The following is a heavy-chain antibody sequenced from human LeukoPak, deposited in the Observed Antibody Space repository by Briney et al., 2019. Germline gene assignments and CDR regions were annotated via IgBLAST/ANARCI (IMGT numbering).Heavy chain of an antibody. D-gene: IGHD3-3*02. J-gene: IGHJ3*02. CDR2: IYHSGST. CDR3: AREQGALDI. V-gene: IGHV4-30-2*01. Sequence: SETLSLTCTVSGGSISSGGYYWSWIRQPPGKGLEWIGYIYHSGSTYYNPSLKSRVTISVDRSKNQFSLKLSSVTAADTAVYYCAREQGALDIWGQGTMVTVSS. CDR1: GGSISSGGYY.